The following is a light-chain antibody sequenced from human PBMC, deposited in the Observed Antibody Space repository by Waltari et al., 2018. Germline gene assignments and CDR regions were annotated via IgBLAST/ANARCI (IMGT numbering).Light chain of an antibody. CDR1: TSDVGAYSY. CDR3: SSYTSTSTVL. CDR2: EVT. Sequence: QSALSQPSSVCGSPGRSITISRPGTTSDVGAYSYVPWYHQHPGKAPKLMIYEVTNRPSGVSNRFSGSKSGNTASLTISGLQAEDEADYYCSSYTSTSTVLFGGGTKLTVL. V-gene: IGLV2-14*01. J-gene: IGLJ2*01.